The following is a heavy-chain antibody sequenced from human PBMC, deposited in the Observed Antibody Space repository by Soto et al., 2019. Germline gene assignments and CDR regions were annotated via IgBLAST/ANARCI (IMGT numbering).Heavy chain of an antibody. D-gene: IGHD6-13*01. J-gene: IGHJ6*02. V-gene: IGHV4-4*07. Sequence: SETLSLTCTVSGGSISSYYWSWIRQPAGKGLEWIGRIYTSGSTNYNPSLKSRVTMSVDTSKNQFSLKLSSVTAADTAVYYCAATVSRWGQQIYYYYGMHVSGQGTTVTVSS. CDR2: IYTSGST. CDR1: GGSISSYY. CDR3: AATVSRWGQQIYYYYGMHV.